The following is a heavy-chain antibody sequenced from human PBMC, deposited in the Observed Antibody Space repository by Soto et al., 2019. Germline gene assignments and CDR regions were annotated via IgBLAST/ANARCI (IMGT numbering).Heavy chain of an antibody. J-gene: IGHJ6*02. CDR2: INPNSGGT. CDR3: ASSRFYYYYGMDV. V-gene: IGHV1-2*04. Sequence: EASVKVSCKASGYTFTGYYMHWVRQASGQGLEWMGWINPNSGGTNYAQKFQGWVTMTRDTSISTAYMELSRLRSDDTAAYYCASSRFYYYYGMDVWGQRTTVTVSS. CDR1: GYTFTGYY.